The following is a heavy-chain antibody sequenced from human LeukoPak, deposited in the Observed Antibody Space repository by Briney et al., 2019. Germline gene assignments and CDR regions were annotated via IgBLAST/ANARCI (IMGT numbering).Heavy chain of an antibody. Sequence: PGGSLTLSCSLSGVTFDVYGMSWVPQAPGEGLEWVWGINWNGGSTGYADSVKGRFTISRVNAKNSLYLQMNSLRAEDTALYYCARGRIIRGYFDYWGRGTLVTVSS. V-gene: IGHV3-20*04. D-gene: IGHD2/OR15-2a*01. CDR2: INWNGGST. J-gene: IGHJ4*02. CDR1: GVTFDVYG. CDR3: ARGRIIRGYFDY.